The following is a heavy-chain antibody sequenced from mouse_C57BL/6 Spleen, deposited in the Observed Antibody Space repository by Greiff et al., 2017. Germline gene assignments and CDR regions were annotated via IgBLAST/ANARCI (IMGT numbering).Heavy chain of an antibody. D-gene: IGHD2-3*01. Sequence: VQLQQPGAELVRPGSSVKLSCKASGYTFTSYWMDWVKQRPGQGLEWIGNIYPSDSETHYNQKFKDKATLTVDKSSSTAYMQLSSLTSEDSAVYYCARSRFDGYYFAYWGQGTLVTVSA. CDR3: ARSRFDGYYFAY. V-gene: IGHV1-61*01. CDR2: IYPSDSET. CDR1: GYTFTSYW. J-gene: IGHJ3*01.